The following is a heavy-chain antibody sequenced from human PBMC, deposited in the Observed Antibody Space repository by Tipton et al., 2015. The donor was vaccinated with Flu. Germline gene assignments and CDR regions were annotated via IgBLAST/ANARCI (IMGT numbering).Heavy chain of an antibody. D-gene: IGHD1-26*01. CDR2: LYYTGTT. CDR1: GGSLRSDSDY. CDR3: ARDPTVGAVRGYFDY. Sequence: TLSLTCTVSGGSLRSDSDYWGWIRQPPGKGLEWIGNLYYTGTTHYNPSLKGRVTISPDTSRNQFSLRLSSVTAADTALYYCARDPTVGAVRGYFDYWGQGTLVTVSS. J-gene: IGHJ4*02. V-gene: IGHV4-39*02.